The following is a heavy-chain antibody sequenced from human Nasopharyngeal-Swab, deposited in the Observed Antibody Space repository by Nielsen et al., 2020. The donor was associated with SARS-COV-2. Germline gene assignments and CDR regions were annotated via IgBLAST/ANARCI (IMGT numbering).Heavy chain of an antibody. CDR3: KKKTSMDV. CDR1: GGSIMSSSYY. D-gene: IGHD3-10*01. V-gene: IGHV4-39*01. J-gene: IGHJ6*02. CDR2: IYYTGSA. Sequence: SETLSLTCTVSGGSIMSSSYYWGWIRQPPGKGLEWIGVIYYTGSAHYSPSLKSRVTISVDTSRNKFFLRGASGKEEEKEGEEGKKKTSMDVWGQGTSVTVSS.